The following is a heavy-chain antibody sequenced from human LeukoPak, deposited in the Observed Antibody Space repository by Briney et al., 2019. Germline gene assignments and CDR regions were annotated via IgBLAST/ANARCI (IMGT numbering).Heavy chain of an antibody. CDR1: GFTFSSYS. D-gene: IGHD4-23*01. V-gene: IGHV3-21*01. CDR3: ARDGNTYREYYFDY. CDR2: ISSSSSYI. Sequence: GGSLRLSCAASGFTFSSYSMNWVRQAPGEGLEWVSSISSSSSYIYYADSVKGRFTISRDNAKNSLYLQMDSLRAEDTAVYYCARDGNTYREYYFDYWGQGTLVTVSS. J-gene: IGHJ4*02.